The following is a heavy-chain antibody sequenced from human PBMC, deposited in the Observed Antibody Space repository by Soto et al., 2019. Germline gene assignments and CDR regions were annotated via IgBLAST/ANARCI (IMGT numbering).Heavy chain of an antibody. D-gene: IGHD5-18*01. J-gene: IGHJ4*02. Sequence: EVQLLDSGGGLVQPGGSLRLSCAASGFTFSSCAMSWVRQAPGTGLEWVSGISGSGGGTYYADSVKGRLTISRDHSKNTLYLQMNSLRAEDTAVYYCAKAGYSYRYPSYFDSWGQGTLVTVSS. CDR1: GFTFSSCA. CDR3: AKAGYSYRYPSYFDS. CDR2: ISGSGGGT. V-gene: IGHV3-23*01.